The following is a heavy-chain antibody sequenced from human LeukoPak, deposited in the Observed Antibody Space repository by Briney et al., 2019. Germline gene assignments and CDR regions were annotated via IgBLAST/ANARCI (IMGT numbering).Heavy chain of an antibody. V-gene: IGHV4-59*01. J-gene: IGHJ5*02. D-gene: IGHD3-22*01. CDR2: IYYSGST. CDR3: ARAPASSYYYDSSGYYYSWLDP. CDR1: GGSISGYY. Sequence: PSETLSLTCTVSGGSISGYYWSWIRQPPGKGLEWIGYIYYSGSTNYNPSLKSRVTISVDTSKNQFSLKLSSVTAADTAVYYCARAPASSYYYDSSGYYYSWLDPWGQGTLVTVSS.